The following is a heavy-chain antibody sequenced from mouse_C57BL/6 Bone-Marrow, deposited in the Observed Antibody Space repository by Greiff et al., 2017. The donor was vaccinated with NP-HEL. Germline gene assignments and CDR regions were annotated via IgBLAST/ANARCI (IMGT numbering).Heavy chain of an antibody. CDR2: INPSSGYT. CDR1: GYTFTSYT. J-gene: IGHJ3*01. CDR3: ARGGFAY. Sequence: QVQLKESGAELARPGASVKMSCKASGYTFTSYTMHWVKQRPGQGLEWIGYINPSSGYTKYNQKFKDKATLTADKSSSTAYMQLSSLTSEDAAVYYCARGGFAYWGQGTLVTVSA. V-gene: IGHV1-4*01.